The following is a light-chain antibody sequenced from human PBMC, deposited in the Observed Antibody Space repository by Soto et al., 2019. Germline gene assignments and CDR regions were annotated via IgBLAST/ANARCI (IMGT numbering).Light chain of an antibody. CDR3: CSYAGTYNFVV. Sequence: QSALTQPRSVSGSPGQSVTISCTGTSSDVGADNYVSWYQASPGKAPKLIIYDVNNWPSGVPTRFSGSKSGNTASLTISGLQADDEAEYYCCSYAGTYNFVVFGGGTKLTVL. V-gene: IGLV2-11*01. CDR1: SSDVGADNY. J-gene: IGLJ2*01. CDR2: DVN.